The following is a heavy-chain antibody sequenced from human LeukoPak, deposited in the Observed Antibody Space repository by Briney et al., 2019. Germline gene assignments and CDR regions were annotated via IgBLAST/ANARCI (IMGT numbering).Heavy chain of an antibody. D-gene: IGHD5-18*01. CDR3: ATALRTWIQLWPLDY. CDR1: GYTLTELS. V-gene: IGHV1-24*01. CDR2: FDPEDGET. Sequence: ASVKVSCKVSGYTLTELSMHWVRQAPGKGLEWMGGFDPEDGETIYAQKFQGRVNMTEDTSTDTAYMELSSLRSEDTAVYYCATALRTWIQLWPLDYWGQGTLVTVSS. J-gene: IGHJ4*02.